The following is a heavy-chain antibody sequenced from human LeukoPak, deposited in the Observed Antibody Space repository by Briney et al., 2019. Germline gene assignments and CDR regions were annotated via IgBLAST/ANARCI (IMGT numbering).Heavy chain of an antibody. CDR3: ARVDRYHYYLDV. V-gene: IGHV1-69*05. CDR1: GGTFSSYS. CDR2: IMPLFNTA. J-gene: IGHJ6*03. Sequence: SVKVSFKASGGTFSSYSITWVRQAPGQGLEWMGGIMPLFNTANYAQQFQGRVTITTDESTSTAYMELSSLRFEDTAMYYCARVDRYHYYLDVWGKGTTVTVSS.